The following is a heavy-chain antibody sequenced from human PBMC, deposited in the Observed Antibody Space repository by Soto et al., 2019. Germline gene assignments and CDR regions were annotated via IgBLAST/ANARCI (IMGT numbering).Heavy chain of an antibody. CDR2: ISSDGNKR. CDR1: EFSLISYS. D-gene: IGHD5-18*01. Sequence: PGGSLRLSCAASEFSLISYSMYWVRQTPGKGLDWVAFISSDGNKRHYADSVEGRFTISRDNSKNTLFLQMSSLRTADTAIYYCAREWYSYGRYFDFWGLGTTVTVSS. J-gene: IGHJ4*01. V-gene: IGHV3-30-3*01. CDR3: AREWYSYGRYFDF.